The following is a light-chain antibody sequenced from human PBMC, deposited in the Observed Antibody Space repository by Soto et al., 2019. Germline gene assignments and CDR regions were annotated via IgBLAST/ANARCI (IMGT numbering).Light chain of an antibody. CDR2: AAS. CDR1: QRVSSH. J-gene: IGKJ1*01. Sequence: ETVITHSPCTLSVSLMYTATLSCRASQRVSSHLAWYQQKPGQAPRLLIYAASTRATGIPVRFSGSGSETEFTLTIRSLQSEDSALYYCHQYNNWPWTFGQGTKVDIK. V-gene: IGKV3-15*01. CDR3: HQYNNWPWT.